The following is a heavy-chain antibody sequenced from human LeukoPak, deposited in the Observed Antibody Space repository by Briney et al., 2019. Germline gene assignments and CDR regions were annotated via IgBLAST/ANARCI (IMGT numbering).Heavy chain of an antibody. CDR1: GFTFSSYG. CDR3: AKGGKTVASDY. CDR2: IWYDGSNK. Sequence: GGSLRLSCAASGFTFSSYGMHWVRQAPGKGLEWVAVIWYDGSNKYYADSVKGRFTISRDNSKNTLYLQMNSLRAEDTAVYYCAKGGKTVASDYWGQGTLVTVSS. D-gene: IGHD6-19*01. J-gene: IGHJ4*02. V-gene: IGHV3-33*06.